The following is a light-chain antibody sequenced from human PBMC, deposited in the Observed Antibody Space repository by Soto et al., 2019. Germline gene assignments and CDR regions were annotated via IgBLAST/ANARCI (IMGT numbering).Light chain of an antibody. CDR1: SSDVGGYNY. CDR2: DVS. CDR3: SSYRSSSTWV. Sequence: QSVLTQPASASGSPGQSITISCTGTSSDVGGYNYVSWYQQHPGKAPKLMIYDVSNRPSGVSNRFSGSKSGNTASLTISGLQAEDEADYYCSSYRSSSTWVFGGGTKLTVL. V-gene: IGLV2-14*01. J-gene: IGLJ3*02.